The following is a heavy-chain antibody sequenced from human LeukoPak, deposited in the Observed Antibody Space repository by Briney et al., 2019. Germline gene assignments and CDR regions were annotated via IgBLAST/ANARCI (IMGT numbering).Heavy chain of an antibody. D-gene: IGHD3-16*02. CDR2: IFYSGST. CDR1: SGSISTSNYY. J-gene: IGHJ4*02. Sequence: PSETLSLTCTVSSGSISTSNYYWGWVRQPPGKALEWIGNIFYSGSTYYSPSLKSRVTISLDTSKNQFSLKLSSVTAADTAVYYCARQRHYDYVWGSYRSPYYFDYWGQGTLVTVSS. V-gene: IGHV4-39*01. CDR3: ARQRHYDYVWGSYRSPYYFDY.